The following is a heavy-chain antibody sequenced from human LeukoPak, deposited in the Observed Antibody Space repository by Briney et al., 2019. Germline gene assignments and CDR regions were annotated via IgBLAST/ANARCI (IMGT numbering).Heavy chain of an antibody. Sequence: KPSETLSLTCTVSGGSISSGDYYWSWIRQPPGKGLEWIGYIYYSGSTYYNPSLKSRVTISVDTSKNQFSLKLSSVTAADTAVYYCARAWFPGSYYPNDAFDIWGQGTMVTVSS. CDR2: IYYSGST. D-gene: IGHD3-10*01. V-gene: IGHV4-30-4*01. CDR3: ARAWFPGSYYPNDAFDI. J-gene: IGHJ3*02. CDR1: GGSISSGDYY.